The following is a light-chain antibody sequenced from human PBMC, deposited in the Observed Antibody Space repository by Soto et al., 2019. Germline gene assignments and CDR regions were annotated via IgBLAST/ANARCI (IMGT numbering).Light chain of an antibody. CDR1: QSVSSSY. CDR3: QEYSSSPLT. V-gene: IGKV3-20*01. CDR2: GAS. J-gene: IGKJ4*01. Sequence: EIVLTQSPGTLSLSPGERATLSCRASQSVSSSYLAWYQLKPGQAPRLLIYGASSRATGIPDRFSGSGSGTDFTLTISRLEPEDFAVYYCQEYSSSPLTFGGGTKVESK.